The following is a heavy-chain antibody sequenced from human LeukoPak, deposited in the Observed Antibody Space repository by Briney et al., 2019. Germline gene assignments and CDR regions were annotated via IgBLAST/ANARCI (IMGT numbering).Heavy chain of an antibody. V-gene: IGHV3-48*02. CDR3: ARWTVAAAGVDY. J-gene: IGHJ4*02. D-gene: IGHD6-13*01. Sequence: GGSLRLSCAASGFTFSSYSMNWVRQAPGKGLEWVSYISSTSSTIYYADSVEGRFTISRDNVKNSLYLQMNSLRDEDTAVYYCARWTVAAAGVDYWGQGTLVTVSS. CDR1: GFTFSSYS. CDR2: ISSTSSTI.